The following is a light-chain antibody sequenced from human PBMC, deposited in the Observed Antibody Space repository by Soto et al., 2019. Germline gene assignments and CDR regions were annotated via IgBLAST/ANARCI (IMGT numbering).Light chain of an antibody. CDR1: QGVSSN. V-gene: IGKV3-15*01. Sequence: IVLTATQATLSVYPKKRATLSFLASQGVSSNLAWYQHRPGQAPRLLMYGASSRATGFPARFSGCGSRTEFTLAISCLHSGGFAVYNCQQYSDDGPTFGRGTKVDI. CDR3: QQYSDDGPT. J-gene: IGKJ1*01. CDR2: GAS.